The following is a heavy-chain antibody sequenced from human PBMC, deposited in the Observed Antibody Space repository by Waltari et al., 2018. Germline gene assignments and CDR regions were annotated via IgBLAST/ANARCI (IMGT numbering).Heavy chain of an antibody. V-gene: IGHV3-23*01. Sequence: EVQLLESGGGLVEPGGSLRLSCAASGFIFRRYAMSWVRQAPGKGLEWGSGVGDSGRCTYYADSVKGRFSISRDKSKNTVFLQINSLRAEDTAVYFCATAYSNSCFNHWGQGTLVTVSS. CDR1: GFIFRRYA. CDR3: ATAYSNSCFNH. J-gene: IGHJ4*02. D-gene: IGHD5-18*01. CDR2: VGDSGRCT.